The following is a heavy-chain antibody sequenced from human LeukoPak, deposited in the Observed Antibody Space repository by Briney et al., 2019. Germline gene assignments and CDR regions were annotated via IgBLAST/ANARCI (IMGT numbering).Heavy chain of an antibody. D-gene: IGHD3-10*01. CDR2: MKKDGSET. CDR3: GRHRSGSGTYFIDY. Sequence: PGESLRLSCVVSGFTFSSYSMIWVRQAPGKGLQWVANMKKDGSETKYVESVKGRFTISRDNAKNSLYLQMNSLRAEDTAVYYCGRHRSGSGTYFIDYWGQGTLVSVSS. CDR1: GFTFSSYS. V-gene: IGHV3-7*01. J-gene: IGHJ4*02.